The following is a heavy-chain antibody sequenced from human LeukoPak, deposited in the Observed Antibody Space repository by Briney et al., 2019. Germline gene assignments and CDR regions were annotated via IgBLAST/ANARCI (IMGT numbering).Heavy chain of an antibody. CDR1: GGSISSHY. V-gene: IGHV4-59*11. CDR2: IYYSGST. CDR3: ARSGYSYGADAFDI. J-gene: IGHJ3*02. D-gene: IGHD5-18*01. Sequence: SETLSLTCTVSGGSISSHYWSWIRQPPGKGLEWIGYIYYSGSTNYNPSLKSRVTISVDTSKNQFSLKLSSVTAADTAVYYCARSGYSYGADAFDIWGQGTMVTVSS.